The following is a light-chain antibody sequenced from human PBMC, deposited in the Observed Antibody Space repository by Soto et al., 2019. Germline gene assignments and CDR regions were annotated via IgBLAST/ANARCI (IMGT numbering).Light chain of an antibody. Sequence: EIVLTQSPGTLSLSPGERATLSCRASQSGSSSYLAWYQHKPGQAPRLLIYGASSRATGIPDRFSGSGSGTDFTLTISRLEPEDVAVYYCQQYGNSPWTFGQGTKVEIK. V-gene: IGKV3-20*01. J-gene: IGKJ1*01. CDR2: GAS. CDR1: QSGSSSY. CDR3: QQYGNSPWT.